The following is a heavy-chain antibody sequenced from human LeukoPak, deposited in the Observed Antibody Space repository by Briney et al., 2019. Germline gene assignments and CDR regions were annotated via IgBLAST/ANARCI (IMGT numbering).Heavy chain of an antibody. D-gene: IGHD2-2*01. J-gene: IGHJ4*02. CDR3: ARDRYCTTTRCSDY. V-gene: IGHV3-74*03. Sequence: GRSLRLSCAASGFTFSRYWMHWVRQAPGKGLVWVSRINTDGSSTTYADSVKGRFTISRDNAKNTLYLEMNSLRAEDTAVYYCARDRYCTTTRCSDYWGQGTLVTVSS. CDR1: GFTFSRYW. CDR2: INTDGSST.